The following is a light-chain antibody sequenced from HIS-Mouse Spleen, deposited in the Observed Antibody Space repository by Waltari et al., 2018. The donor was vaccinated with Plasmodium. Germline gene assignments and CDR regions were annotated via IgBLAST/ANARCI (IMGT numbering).Light chain of an antibody. CDR1: QSVSSSY. Sequence: EIVLTQSPGTLSLSPGERATLSCRDSQSVSSSYLAWYQQKPGQAPRILSNGASSRSTGNPDRCSGIGSETDFTRTISRLEPEDVAVYYCQQYGSSPPYTFGQGTKLEIK. CDR3: QQYGSSPPYT. V-gene: IGKV3-20*01. CDR2: GAS. J-gene: IGKJ2*01.